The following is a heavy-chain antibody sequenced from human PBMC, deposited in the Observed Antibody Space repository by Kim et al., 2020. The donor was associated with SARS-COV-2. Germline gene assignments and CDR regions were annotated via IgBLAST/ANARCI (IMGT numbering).Heavy chain of an antibody. CDR3: ARAGAAMVTLREGYFDY. D-gene: IGHD5-18*01. Sequence: GGSLRLSCAASGFTVSSNYMSWVRQAPGKGLEWVSVIYSGGSTYYADSVKGRFTISRDNSKNTLYLQMNSLRAEDTAVYYCARAGAAMVTLREGYFDYWGQGTLVTVSS. CDR1: GFTVSSNY. V-gene: IGHV3-66*01. J-gene: IGHJ4*02. CDR2: IYSGGST.